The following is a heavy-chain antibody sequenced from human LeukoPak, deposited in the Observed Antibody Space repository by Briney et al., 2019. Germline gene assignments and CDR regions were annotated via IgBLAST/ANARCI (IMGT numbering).Heavy chain of an antibody. Sequence: TGGSLRLSCAASGFTFSGYSMNWVRQAPGKGLEWISWVGIDSGNTKYADSVKGRFTISGEKAKNTLYLQMSSLRVEDTAVYYCARDHNYAFDNWGQGTLVTVSS. CDR3: ARDHNYAFDN. J-gene: IGHJ4*02. CDR1: GFTFSGYS. D-gene: IGHD1-1*01. CDR2: VGIDSGNT. V-gene: IGHV3-48*01.